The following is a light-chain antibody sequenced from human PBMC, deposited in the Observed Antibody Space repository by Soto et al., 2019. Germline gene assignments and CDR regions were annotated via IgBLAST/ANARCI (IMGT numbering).Light chain of an antibody. J-gene: IGKJ4*01. CDR1: QSISTY. CDR3: QQTYRAPLT. CDR2: DAS. Sequence: DIQMTQSPSSLSASVGDRVTITCRASQSISTYLNWYQQKPGTAPKVLIYDASSLQSGVPSRFSGGGSGTDFTLSISSLQPEDFATYYCQQTYRAPLTFGGVTNVEIK. V-gene: IGKV1-39*01.